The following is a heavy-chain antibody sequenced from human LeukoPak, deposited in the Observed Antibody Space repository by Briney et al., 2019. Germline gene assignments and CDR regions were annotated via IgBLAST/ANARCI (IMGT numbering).Heavy chain of an antibody. J-gene: IGHJ4*02. D-gene: IGHD6-19*01. CDR3: ARNSGWYGVS. Sequence: ETLSLTCTVSGGSISSGPYYWGWIRQAPGKGLEWVSSIDYSGGSSYYADSVKGRFTISRDDSKNTLYLQLNSLRAEDTAVYYCARNSGWYGVSWGQGTLVTVSS. V-gene: IGHV3-23*01. CDR2: IDYSGGSS. CDR1: GGSISSGPYY.